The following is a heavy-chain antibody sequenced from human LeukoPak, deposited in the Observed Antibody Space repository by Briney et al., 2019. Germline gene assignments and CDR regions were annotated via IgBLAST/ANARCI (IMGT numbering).Heavy chain of an antibody. CDR1: GFTFSSAW. Sequence: EGSLRLSCAGSGFTFSSAWMTWVRQTPGKGLEWVGDIKSRTDGGTTDYAAPVKGRFTVSRDDSTNTVYLRMNSLKTEDSAVYYCATEFYRSGDNYWGQGALVTVSS. CDR2: IKSRTDGGTT. V-gene: IGHV3-15*01. J-gene: IGHJ4*02. D-gene: IGHD6-19*01. CDR3: ATEFYRSGDNY.